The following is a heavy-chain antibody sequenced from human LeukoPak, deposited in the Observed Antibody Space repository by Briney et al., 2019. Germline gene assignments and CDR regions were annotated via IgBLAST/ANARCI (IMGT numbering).Heavy chain of an antibody. J-gene: IGHJ4*02. V-gene: IGHV3-30*04. Sequence: GGSLRLSCPASAFTFSSYAMHWVRQAPGKGLEWVAVISYDGSNRYYADSVKGRFTISRDSSKNTLYLRMNSLRAEDTAVYYCAKDLTTVTTQGDYWGQGTLVTVSS. D-gene: IGHD4-17*01. CDR1: AFTFSSYA. CDR2: ISYDGSNR. CDR3: AKDLTTVTTQGDY.